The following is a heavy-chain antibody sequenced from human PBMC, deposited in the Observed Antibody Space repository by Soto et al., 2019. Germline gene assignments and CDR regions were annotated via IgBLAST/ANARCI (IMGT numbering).Heavy chain of an antibody. CDR1: GGTFNSYS. CDR2: IIPIFATA. J-gene: IGHJ5*02. V-gene: IGHV1-69*12. CDR3: ARGGKQLGLRDWFDP. D-gene: IGHD5-18*01. Sequence: QVQLVQSGAEVKKPGSSVKVSCRTSGGTFNSYSINWVRQAPGQGLEWMGGIIPIFATANYAQKFQDRVTLXADESSSTAYMELSSLKSEDTAVYYCARGGKQLGLRDWFDPWGQGTLVTVSS.